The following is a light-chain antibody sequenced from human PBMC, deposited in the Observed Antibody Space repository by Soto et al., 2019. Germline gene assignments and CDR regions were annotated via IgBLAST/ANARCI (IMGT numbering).Light chain of an antibody. CDR1: SSNIGAGYD. Sequence: QSVLTQPPSVSGAPGQRVTISCTGSSSNIGAGYDVHWYQQLPGTAPKLLIYGNSNRPSGVPDRFSGSKSGTSAFLAITGLQAEDEADYYCQSYDTGLRTVFGGGTQLTVL. CDR2: GNS. V-gene: IGLV1-40*01. CDR3: QSYDTGLRTV. J-gene: IGLJ7*01.